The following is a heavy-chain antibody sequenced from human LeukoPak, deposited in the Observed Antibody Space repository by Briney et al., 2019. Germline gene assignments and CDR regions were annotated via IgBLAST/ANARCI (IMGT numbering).Heavy chain of an antibody. CDR1: GGTFSTFG. CDR2: IIPMSGTV. J-gene: IGHJ4*02. D-gene: IGHD1-14*01. Sequence: ASVKVSCKASGGTFSTFGISWVRQAPGQGLEWMGVIIPMSGTVNNAQKFQGRFTITTDKSTGTAYMELSSLRSDDTAVYYCARETGYANGRAPLGYWGQGTLVTVSS. CDR3: ARETGYANGRAPLGY. V-gene: IGHV1-69*05.